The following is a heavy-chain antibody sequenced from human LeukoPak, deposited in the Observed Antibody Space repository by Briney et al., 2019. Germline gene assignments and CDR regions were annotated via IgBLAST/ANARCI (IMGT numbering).Heavy chain of an antibody. D-gene: IGHD4/OR15-4a*01. CDR1: GGSISISNHY. V-gene: IGHV4-39*01. CDR2: IYYSGSS. Sequence: SETLSLICTVSGGSISISNHYWGWIRQPPGKGLEWIASIYYSGSSYYNPYLKSRVTISVDTSKNQFSLNLSSVTAADTAVHYCARQAPNTVDNWGQGTLVTVSS. J-gene: IGHJ4*02. CDR3: ARQAPNTVDN.